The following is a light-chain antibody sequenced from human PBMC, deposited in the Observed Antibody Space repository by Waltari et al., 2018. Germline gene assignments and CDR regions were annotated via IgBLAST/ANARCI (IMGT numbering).Light chain of an antibody. CDR3: QQYNNWPRT. V-gene: IGKV3-15*01. J-gene: IGKJ1*01. Sequence: EIVMTQSPTTLHVPPGERATLPCRARQSFSRKLAWYQQKPGQAPRLLIYGASARATGIPATFSGSGSGTEFTLTISSLQSEDFAVYYCQQYNNWPRTFGQGTKVEIK. CDR2: GAS. CDR1: QSFSRK.